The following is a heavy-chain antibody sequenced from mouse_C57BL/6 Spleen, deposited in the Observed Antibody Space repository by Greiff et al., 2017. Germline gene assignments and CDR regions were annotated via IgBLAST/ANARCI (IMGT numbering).Heavy chain of an antibody. CDR3: SRGADGGYFDY. J-gene: IGHJ2*01. CDR1: GYTFTSYW. V-gene: IGHV1-7*01. Sequence: QVQLQQSGAELVKPGASVKLSCKASGYTFTSYWMHWVKQRPGQGLEWIGYINPSSGYTKYNQKFKDKATLTADKSSSTAYMQLSSLTSEDSAVYYCSRGADGGYFDYWGQGTTLTVSS. D-gene: IGHD3-3*01. CDR2: INPSSGYT.